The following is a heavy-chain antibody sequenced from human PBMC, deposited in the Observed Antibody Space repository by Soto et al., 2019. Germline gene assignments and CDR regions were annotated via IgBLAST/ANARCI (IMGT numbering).Heavy chain of an antibody. V-gene: IGHV4-34*01. Sequence: QVQLQQWGAGLLKPSETLSLTCAVYGGSFSGYYWSWIRQPPGKGLEWIGEINHSGSTNYNPSLKSRVTRSVDPSKNQFSLKLSSVNAADTAVYYCARGKWIQLWLVARWFDPWGQGTLVTVSS. J-gene: IGHJ5*02. CDR3: ARGKWIQLWLVARWFDP. CDR1: GGSFSGYY. CDR2: INHSGST. D-gene: IGHD5-18*01.